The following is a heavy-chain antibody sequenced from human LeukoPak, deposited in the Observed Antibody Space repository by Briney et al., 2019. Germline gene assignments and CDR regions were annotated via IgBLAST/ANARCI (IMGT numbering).Heavy chain of an antibody. J-gene: IGHJ4*02. CDR1: RFTFSSYW. CDR3: AREGSDGGYFDY. D-gene: IGHD5-24*01. V-gene: IGHV3-7*03. Sequence: GGSLRLSCAASRFTFSSYWMSWVRQAPGKGLEWVANIKQDGSEKYYVDSVKGRFTISRDNAKNSLYLQMDSLRAEDTAVHYCAREGSDGGYFDYWGQGTLVTVSS. CDR2: IKQDGSEK.